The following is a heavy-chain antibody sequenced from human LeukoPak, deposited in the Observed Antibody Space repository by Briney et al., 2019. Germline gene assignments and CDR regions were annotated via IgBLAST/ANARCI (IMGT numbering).Heavy chain of an antibody. V-gene: IGHV4-59*01. CDR1: GGSISSYY. CDR3: ARGVWGYSYGTRFDY. Sequence: PSETLSLTCTVSGGSISSYYWSWIRQPPGKGLEWIGYIYYSGSTNYNPSLKSRVTISVDTSKNQFSLKLSSVTAADTAVYYCARGVWGYSYGTRFDYWGQGTLVTVSS. J-gene: IGHJ4*02. CDR2: IYYSGST. D-gene: IGHD5-18*01.